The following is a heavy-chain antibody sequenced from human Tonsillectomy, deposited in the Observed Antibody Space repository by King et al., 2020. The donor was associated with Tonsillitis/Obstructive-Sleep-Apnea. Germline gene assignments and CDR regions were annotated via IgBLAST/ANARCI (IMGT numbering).Heavy chain of an antibody. CDR1: GFTFGDYA. CDR3: TRDNDYILGSYRPRFDY. CDR2: IRTKGYGGTT. V-gene: IGHV3-49*05. Sequence: VQLVESGGGLVKPGRSLRLSCTTSGFTFGDYAMSWFRQAPGKGLEWVGFIRTKGYGGTTKYAASVKGRFIISRDDSKSIAYLQMNSLKTEDTAVYYFTRDNDYILGSYRPRFDYWGQGTLVTVSS. D-gene: IGHD3-16*02. J-gene: IGHJ4*02.